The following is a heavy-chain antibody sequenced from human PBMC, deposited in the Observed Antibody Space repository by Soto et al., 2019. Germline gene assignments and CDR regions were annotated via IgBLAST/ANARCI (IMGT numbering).Heavy chain of an antibody. J-gene: IGHJ4*02. V-gene: IGHV3-53*01. Sequence: EVQLVESGGGWIQRGGSLRLSCAASGFAVSSKYMTWVRQAPGKGLEWVSVIYGGGTTYYADSVKGRFTISRDTSKNTLYLQMNSLRAEDTAVYYCVQTTGWPGFDFWGQGTLVTVSS. D-gene: IGHD6-19*01. CDR3: VQTTGWPGFDF. CDR1: GFAVSSKY. CDR2: IYGGGTT.